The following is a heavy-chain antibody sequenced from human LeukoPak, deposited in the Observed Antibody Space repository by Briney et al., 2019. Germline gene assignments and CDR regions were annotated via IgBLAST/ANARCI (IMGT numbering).Heavy chain of an antibody. Sequence: GGSLRLSCAASGFTFSSYVMSWVRQAPGKGLEWVANIKQDGSAKYYVDSVKGRFTISRDNAKNSLYLQMGSLRAEDTAVYYCARFSGRNWGQGTLVTVSS. CDR2: IKQDGSAK. CDR1: GFTFSSYV. J-gene: IGHJ4*02. D-gene: IGHD2-15*01. V-gene: IGHV3-7*01. CDR3: ARFSGRN.